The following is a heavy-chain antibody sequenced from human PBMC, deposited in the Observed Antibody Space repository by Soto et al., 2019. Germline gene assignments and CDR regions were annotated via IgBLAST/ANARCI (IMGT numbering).Heavy chain of an antibody. D-gene: IGHD3-22*01. CDR3: ARIRYYYDSSGYSDFDY. CDR2: IFSNDEK. V-gene: IGHV2-26*01. Sequence: SGPTLVNPTETLTLTCTVSGFSLSNARMGVSWIRQPPGKALEWLAHIFSNDEKSYSTSLKSRLTISKDTSKSQVVLTMTNMDPVDTATYYCARIRYYYDSSGYSDFDYWGQGTLVTVSS. J-gene: IGHJ4*02. CDR1: GFSLSNARMG.